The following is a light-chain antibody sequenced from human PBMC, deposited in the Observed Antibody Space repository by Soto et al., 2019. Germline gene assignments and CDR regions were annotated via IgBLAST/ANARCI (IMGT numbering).Light chain of an antibody. CDR1: SSNLGKNY. Sequence: QSVLTQPPSVSAAPGQKVTISCSGSSSNLGKNYVFWYQQFPGTAPKLLIYDNDKRPSGIPDRFFGSKSGTSATLGITGLQTGDEADYYCGTWDSRLSVVFGGGTKLTVL. CDR2: DND. CDR3: GTWDSRLSVV. V-gene: IGLV1-51*01. J-gene: IGLJ2*01.